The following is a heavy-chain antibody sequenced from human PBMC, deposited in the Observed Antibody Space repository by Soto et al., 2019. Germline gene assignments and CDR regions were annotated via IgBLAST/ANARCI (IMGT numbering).Heavy chain of an antibody. D-gene: IGHD6-13*01. Sequence: QVQLVQSGAEVKKPGASVRVSCKASGYTFTTYDIHWVRQAPGLGLEWMGIITPGGGITSYAQKFKGRITMPRDTSTSTGYMELSSLSSEDTAMYYCAKVLSELVPRYCDLWGQGTLVTVSS. CDR1: GYTFTTYD. CDR2: ITPGGGIT. J-gene: IGHJ4*02. CDR3: AKVLSELVPRYCDL. V-gene: IGHV1-46*01.